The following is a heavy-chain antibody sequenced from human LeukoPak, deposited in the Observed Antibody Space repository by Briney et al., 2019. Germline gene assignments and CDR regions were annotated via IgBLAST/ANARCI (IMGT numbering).Heavy chain of an antibody. J-gene: IGHJ4*02. D-gene: IGHD6-19*01. CDR2: ISGSGGST. CDR1: GFTLSSYA. CDR3: AKMPVSYSSGWSTFDY. Sequence: GGSLRLSCAASGFTLSSYAMSWVRQAPGKGLEWVSAISGSGGSTYYADSVKGRFTISRDNSKNTLYLQMNSLRAEDTAVYYCAKMPVSYSSGWSTFDYWGQGNLVTVSS. V-gene: IGHV3-23*01.